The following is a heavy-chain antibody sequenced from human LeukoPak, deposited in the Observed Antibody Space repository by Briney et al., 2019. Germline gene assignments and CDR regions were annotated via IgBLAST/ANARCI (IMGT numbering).Heavy chain of an antibody. CDR1: GYTFTGYY. CDR3: ATYLSWRIMILVVVAL. V-gene: IGHV1-2*02. CDR2: INPNSGGT. Sequence: DSVKVSCKASGYTFTGYYMHWLPQAPGQGLQGMGWINPNSGGTNYAQKFKGRVTMTRGTSISTAYMELSRVRSDDTAVYYCATYLSWRIMILVVVALWGQRTLDPVSS. J-gene: IGHJ4*02. D-gene: IGHD3-3*01.